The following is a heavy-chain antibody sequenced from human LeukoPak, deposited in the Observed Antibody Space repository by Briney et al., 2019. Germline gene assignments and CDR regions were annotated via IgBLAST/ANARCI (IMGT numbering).Heavy chain of an antibody. CDR1: GYTFTSYG. CDR3: ARDQLERPPFDY. J-gene: IGHJ4*02. Sequence: ASVKVSCKASGYTFTSYGISWVRQAPGQVLEWMGWISAYNGNTNYAQKLQGRVTMTTDTSTSTAYMELRSLRSDDTAVYYCARDQLERPPFDYWGQGTLVTVSS. D-gene: IGHD1-1*01. V-gene: IGHV1-18*04. CDR2: ISAYNGNT.